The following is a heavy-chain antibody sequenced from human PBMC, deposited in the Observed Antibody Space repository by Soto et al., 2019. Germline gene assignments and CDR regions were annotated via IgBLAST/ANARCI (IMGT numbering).Heavy chain of an antibody. CDR3: ARDGNSGYDWDYYYGMDV. Sequence: QVQLVESGGGVVQPGRSLRLSCAASGFTFSSFAMHWVRQAPGKGLEWVAVTSYDGSNTYYADSVKGRLTISRDNSKNTLYLQMNSLRAEDTAVYYCARDGNSGYDWDYYYGMDVWGQGTTVTVSS. D-gene: IGHD5-12*01. CDR1: GFTFSSFA. J-gene: IGHJ6*02. V-gene: IGHV3-30*01. CDR2: TSYDGSNT.